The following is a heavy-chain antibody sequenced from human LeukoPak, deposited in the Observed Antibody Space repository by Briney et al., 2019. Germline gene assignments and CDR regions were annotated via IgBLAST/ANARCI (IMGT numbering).Heavy chain of an antibody. CDR1: GYSFTSYW. Sequence: GESLKISCKGSGYSFTSYWIGWVRQMPGKGLEWMGIIYPGDSDTRYSLSFQGQVTISAGKSISTAYLQWSSLKASDTAMYYCARQKFGSSWSDAFDIWGQGTMVTVSS. CDR3: ARQKFGSSWSDAFDI. CDR2: IYPGDSDT. V-gene: IGHV5-51*01. D-gene: IGHD6-13*01. J-gene: IGHJ3*02.